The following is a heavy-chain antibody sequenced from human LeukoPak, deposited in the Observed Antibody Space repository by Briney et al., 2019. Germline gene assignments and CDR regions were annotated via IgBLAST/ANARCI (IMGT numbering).Heavy chain of an antibody. Sequence: GGSLRLSCAASGFTFSSYAMHWVRQAPGKGLEWVAVISYDGSNKYYADSVKGRFTISRDNSKNTLYLQMNSLRAEDTAVYYCARDFLYIAAAAYSWFDPWGQGTLVTVSS. D-gene: IGHD6-13*01. CDR3: ARDFLYIAAAAYSWFDP. CDR2: ISYDGSNK. V-gene: IGHV3-30*04. J-gene: IGHJ5*02. CDR1: GFTFSSYA.